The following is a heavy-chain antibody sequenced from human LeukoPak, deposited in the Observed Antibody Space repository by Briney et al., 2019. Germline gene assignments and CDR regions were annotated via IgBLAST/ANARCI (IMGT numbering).Heavy chain of an antibody. CDR3: ARGSRRRYFDY. CDR2: IYHSGIT. V-gene: IGHV4-38-2*02. J-gene: IGHJ4*02. Sequence: PSETLSLTCTVSDYSISSGYGYYWGWIRQPPGKGLEWIGNIYHSGITYYNHFNSSLKSRVTISIDTSKNQFSLRLTSVTAADTAVYYCARGSRRRYFDYWGQGTLVTISS. CDR1: DYSISSGYGYY.